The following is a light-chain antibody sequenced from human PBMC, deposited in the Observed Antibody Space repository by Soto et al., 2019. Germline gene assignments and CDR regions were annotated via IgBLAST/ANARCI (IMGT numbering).Light chain of an antibody. V-gene: IGLV2-14*03. CDR2: YVD. Sequence: QSALTQPASVSGSPGQSITISCTGTSRDVGAYDYVSWYLQCPDKAPQLLIYYVDHRPSGVSSRFSGSKSGNTASLTISGLQAEDEGDYYCCSYADGSTYFFGTGTKVTVL. J-gene: IGLJ1*01. CDR1: SRDVGAYDY. CDR3: CSYADGSTYF.